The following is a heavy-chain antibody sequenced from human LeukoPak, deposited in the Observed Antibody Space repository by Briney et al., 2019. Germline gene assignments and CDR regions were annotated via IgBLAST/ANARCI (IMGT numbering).Heavy chain of an antibody. CDR1: GFTFSSYA. D-gene: IGHD2-8*01. CDR2: IHYDGSNN. Sequence: PGGSLRLSCAASGFTFSSYAMHWVRQAPGKGLEWVAFIHYDGSNNYYADSVKGRFTISRDNSKNTLYLQMNTLRADDTAVYYCAKGSLSLMGVFDYWGQGTLVTVSS. CDR3: AKGSLSLMGVFDY. J-gene: IGHJ4*02. V-gene: IGHV3-30*02.